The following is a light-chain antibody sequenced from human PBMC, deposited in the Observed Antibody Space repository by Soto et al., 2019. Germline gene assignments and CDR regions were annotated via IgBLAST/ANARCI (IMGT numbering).Light chain of an antibody. CDR3: QQFNVYPLT. CDR1: QGIRDF. CDR2: AAS. J-gene: IGKJ4*01. Sequence: DIQLTQSPSFLSASVGDRVTITCRAIQGIRDFLAWYQQKPGKAPKLLIYAASTLQTGVPTRFSGIASGTEFTLIISNLQPADFATYYCQQFNVYPLTFGGGTKVEIK. V-gene: IGKV1-9*01.